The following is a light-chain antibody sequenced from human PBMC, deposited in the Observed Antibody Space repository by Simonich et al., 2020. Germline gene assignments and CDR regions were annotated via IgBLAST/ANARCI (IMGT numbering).Light chain of an antibody. CDR2: KAS. J-gene: IGKJ2*01. Sequence: DIQMTQSPSTLSASVGDRVTITCRASQSISSWLAWYQQKPGKAPKLLIYKASSFESGVPSRFSGSGSGTEFTLTISSLQPDDLATYYCQQYNSYSTFGQGTKLEIK. V-gene: IGKV1-5*03. CDR3: QQYNSYST. CDR1: QSISSW.